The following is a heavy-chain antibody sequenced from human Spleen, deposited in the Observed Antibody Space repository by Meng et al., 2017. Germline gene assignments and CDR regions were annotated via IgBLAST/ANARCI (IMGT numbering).Heavy chain of an antibody. V-gene: IGHV4-61*02. CDR2: IYSSGST. D-gene: IGHD3-10*01. Sequence: SETLSLTCTVSGGSIISGPYYWTWIRQPAGKGLEWIGRIYSSGSTNYNPSLKSRVFISGDTSNNQVSLNLNSVTAADTAVYYCARERKSGIYPPTHDAVDIWGQGTMVTVSS. CDR3: ARERKSGIYPPTHDAVDI. J-gene: IGHJ3*02. CDR1: GGSIISGPYY.